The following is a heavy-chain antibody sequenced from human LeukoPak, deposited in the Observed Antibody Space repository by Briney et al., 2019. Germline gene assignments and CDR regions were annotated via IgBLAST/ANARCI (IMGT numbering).Heavy chain of an antibody. D-gene: IGHD2-2*01. CDR2: IIPIFGTA. CDR3: ARGSGEGYCSSTSCPLGY. J-gene: IGHJ4*02. Sequence: SVKVSCKASGGTFSSYAISWVRQAPGQGLEWMGRIIPIFGTANYAQKFQGRVTITTDESTSTAYMELSSLRSEDTAVYFSARGSGEGYCSSTSCPLGYWGQGTLVTVSS. V-gene: IGHV1-69*05. CDR1: GGTFSSYA.